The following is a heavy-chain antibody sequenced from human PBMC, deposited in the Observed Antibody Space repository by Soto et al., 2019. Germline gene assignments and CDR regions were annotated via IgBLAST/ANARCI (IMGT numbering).Heavy chain of an antibody. CDR3: ARDTVNTVTFPRHFDP. Sequence: ASVKVSSKASGYTFTSYYMHWVRQAPGQGLEWMGIINPSGGSTSYAQKFQGRVTMTRDTSTSTVYMELSSLRSEDTAVYYCARDTVNTVTFPRHFDPWGQGTLVTVSS. J-gene: IGHJ5*02. D-gene: IGHD4-17*01. CDR2: INPSGGST. CDR1: GYTFTSYY. V-gene: IGHV1-46*01.